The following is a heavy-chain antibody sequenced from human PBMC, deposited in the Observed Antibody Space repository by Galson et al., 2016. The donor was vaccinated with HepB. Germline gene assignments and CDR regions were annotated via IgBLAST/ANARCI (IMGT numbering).Heavy chain of an antibody. V-gene: IGHV1-69*13. J-gene: IGHJ6*02. CDR1: GGTFSSYG. D-gene: IGHD1-1*01. CDR2: IIPIFGTA. CDR3: AILDRDDPYYYGMDV. Sequence: SVKVSCKASGGTFSSYGISWVRQAPGQGLEWMGGIIPIFGTANYAQKFQGRLTITADDSARTAYMELSSLRSEDTAVYYCAILDRDDPYYYGMDVWGQGTTVTVSS.